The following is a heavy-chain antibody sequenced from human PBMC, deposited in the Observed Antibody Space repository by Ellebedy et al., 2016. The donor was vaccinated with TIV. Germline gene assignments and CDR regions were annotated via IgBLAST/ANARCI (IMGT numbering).Heavy chain of an antibody. CDR2: ISSSSSTI. CDR1: GFTFSSYS. D-gene: IGHD1-26*01. J-gene: IGHJ2*01. V-gene: IGHV3-48*01. CDR3: ARAGVGATEQARYFDL. Sequence: GESLKISXAASGFTFSSYSMNWVRQASGKGLEWVSYISSSSSTIYYADSVKGRFTISRDNAKNSLYLQMNSLRAEDTAVYYCARAGVGATEQARYFDLWGRGTLVTVSS.